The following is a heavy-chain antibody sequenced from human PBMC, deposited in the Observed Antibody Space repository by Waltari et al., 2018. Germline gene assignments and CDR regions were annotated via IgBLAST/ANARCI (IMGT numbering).Heavy chain of an antibody. V-gene: IGHV3-53*02. CDR3: ARHDYCDY. CDR1: GFAVSRNY. Sequence: EVQLVETGGGLIQPGVSLRLPCAASGFAVSRNYMSWVRQAPGKGLEWVSVIETGGYTYYAESVRGRFTISRDNSKNMVYLQMNSLRADDTAVYFCARHDYCDYWGQGTLVTVSS. J-gene: IGHJ4*02. CDR2: IETGGYT.